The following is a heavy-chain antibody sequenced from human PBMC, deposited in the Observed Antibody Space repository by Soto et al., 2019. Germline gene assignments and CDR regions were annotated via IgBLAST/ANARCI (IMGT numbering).Heavy chain of an antibody. CDR1: GGSISGYH. J-gene: IGHJ4*02. D-gene: IGHD3-10*01. CDR2: IYYSGTT. Sequence: QVQLQESGPGLVRPSETLSLTCTVSGGSISGYHWSWIRQPPGKGLEWIGYIYYSGTTSYNPSLNSRVTMSVDTSKNQFSLKVNAVTAADTAVYYCARESYHGSGATVVAYWGQGTLVTVSS. V-gene: IGHV4-59*01. CDR3: ARESYHGSGATVVAY.